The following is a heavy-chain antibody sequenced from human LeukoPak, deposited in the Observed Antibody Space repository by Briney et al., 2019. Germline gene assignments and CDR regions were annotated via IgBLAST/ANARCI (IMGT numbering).Heavy chain of an antibody. CDR3: ARRHFDWXLGXYXXXXXDV. CDR2: INHSGST. V-gene: IGHV4-34*01. J-gene: IGHJ6*02. Sequence: PSETLSLTCAVYGESFSAYYWSWIRQPPGKGLEWIGEINHSGSTNYNPSLKSRVTISVDTSKNQFSLKLSSVTAADTAVYYCARRHFDWXLGXYXXXXXDVWXXGTTVTVS. CDR1: GESFSAYY. D-gene: IGHD3-9*01.